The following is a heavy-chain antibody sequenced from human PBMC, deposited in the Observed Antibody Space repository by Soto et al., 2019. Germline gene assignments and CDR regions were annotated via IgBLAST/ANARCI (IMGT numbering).Heavy chain of an antibody. CDR2: ISGRGGST. V-gene: IGHV3-23*01. Sequence: EVQLLESGGGLVQPGGSLRLSCAASGFTFSSYAMSWVRQAPGRGLEWVSAISGRGGSTYYADSVKGRFTISRDNSKNTLYLQMNSLRAEDTAVYYCAKEGSSRGGAFDIWGQGTMVTVSS. CDR3: AKEGSSRGGAFDI. CDR1: GFTFSSYA. J-gene: IGHJ3*02. D-gene: IGHD6-13*01.